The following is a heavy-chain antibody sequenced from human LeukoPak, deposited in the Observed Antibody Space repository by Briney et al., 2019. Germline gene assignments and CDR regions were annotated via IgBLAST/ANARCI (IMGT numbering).Heavy chain of an antibody. CDR3: ATWAFYHNLDV. J-gene: IGHJ6*02. CDR2: IKADGSGT. V-gene: IGHV3-43*02. D-gene: IGHD2/OR15-2a*01. CDR1: GFTIGPYA. Sequence: GGALRLSCAASGFTIGPYAMYWVRQGPGRGLEWVSVIKADGSGTFYADSVRGRFTTSRDNSKNSLYLQMNSLTSEDTALYYCATWAFYHNLDVWGQGNTGIVSS.